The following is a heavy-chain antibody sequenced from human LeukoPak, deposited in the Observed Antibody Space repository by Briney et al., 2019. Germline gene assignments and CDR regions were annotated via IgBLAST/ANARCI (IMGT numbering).Heavy chain of an antibody. J-gene: IGHJ4*02. V-gene: IGHV3-74*01. D-gene: IGHD2-8*02. CDR2: IYSDGSST. CDR3: AREFEPTTRWGIIGY. Sequence: GGSLRLSCAASGFTFSSYWMHWVRQAPGKGLVWVSRIYSDGSSTSYADSVKGRFTISRDNAKNTLYLQMNSLRAEDTAVYYCAREFEPTTRWGIIGYWGQGTLVSVSS. CDR1: GFTFSSYW.